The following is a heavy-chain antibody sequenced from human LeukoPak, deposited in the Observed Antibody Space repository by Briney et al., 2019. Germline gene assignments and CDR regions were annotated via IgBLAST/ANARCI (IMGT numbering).Heavy chain of an antibody. CDR2: ISASGGST. D-gene: IGHD3-10*01. J-gene: IGHJ4*02. CDR3: AQMGRGSVYQPFDY. CDR1: GFTFSSYA. Sequence: GGSLRPSCAASGFTFSSYAMSWVRQAPGKGLEWVSAISASGGSTYYADSVKGRFTISRDNSKNTLYLQMNSLRAEDTAVYYCAQMGRGSVYQPFDYWGQGILVTVSS. V-gene: IGHV3-23*01.